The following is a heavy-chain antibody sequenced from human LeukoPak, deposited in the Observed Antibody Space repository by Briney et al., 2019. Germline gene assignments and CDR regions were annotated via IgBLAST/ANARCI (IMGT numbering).Heavy chain of an antibody. J-gene: IGHJ6*02. V-gene: IGHV1-69*04. Sequence: ASVKVPCKASGGTFSSYAISWVRQAPGQGLEWMGRIIPILGIANYAQKFQGRVTITADKSTSTAYMELSSPRSEDTAVYYCARETIFGAVILRYYYYGMDVWGQGTTVTVSS. CDR3: ARETIFGAVILRYYYYGMDV. D-gene: IGHD3-3*01. CDR2: IIPILGIA. CDR1: GGTFSSYA.